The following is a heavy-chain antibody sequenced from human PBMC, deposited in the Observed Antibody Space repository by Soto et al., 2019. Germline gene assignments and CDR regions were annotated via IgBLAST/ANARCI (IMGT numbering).Heavy chain of an antibody. CDR3: ARTPSGVVGAPRINWFDP. J-gene: IGHJ5*02. V-gene: IGHV1-8*01. Sequence: ASVKVSCKASGYTKNSYDMNWARQETGQGLEWMGWMNPNSGNTGYAQKFQGRVTMTRDTSISTAYMELSSLGSEDTAVYYCARTPSGVVGAPRINWFDPWGQGTLVTVSS. D-gene: IGHD2-15*01. CDR1: GYTKNSYD. CDR2: MNPNSGNT.